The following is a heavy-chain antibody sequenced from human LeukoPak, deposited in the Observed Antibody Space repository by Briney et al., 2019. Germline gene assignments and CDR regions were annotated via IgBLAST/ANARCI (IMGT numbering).Heavy chain of an antibody. CDR2: ISSSGSTI. J-gene: IGHJ5*02. CDR3: AREAVAALNWFDP. CDR1: GFTFSDYY. Sequence: PGGSLRLSCAASGFTFSDYYMSWIRQAPGKGLEWVSYISSSGSTIYYADSVKGRFTISRDNAKNSLYLQMNSLRAEDTPVYYCAREAVAALNWFDPWGQGTLVTVSS. V-gene: IGHV3-11*01. D-gene: IGHD6-19*01.